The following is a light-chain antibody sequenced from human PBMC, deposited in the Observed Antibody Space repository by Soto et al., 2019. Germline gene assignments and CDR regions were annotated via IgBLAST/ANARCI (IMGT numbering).Light chain of an antibody. Sequence: ALTQPASVSGSPGQSITISCTGASSDVGLYDFVSWYQHHPGKAPKLLIFEVSYRPSGVSSRFSGSKSGNTASLTISGLQAEDEADYYCNSYTRFSTYVFGTGTKLTVL. V-gene: IGLV2-14*01. CDR2: EVS. J-gene: IGLJ1*01. CDR3: NSYTRFSTYV. CDR1: SSDVGLYDF.